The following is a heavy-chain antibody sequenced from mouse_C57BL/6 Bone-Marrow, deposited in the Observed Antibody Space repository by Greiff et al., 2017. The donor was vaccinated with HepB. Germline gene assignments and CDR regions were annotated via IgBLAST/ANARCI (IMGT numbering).Heavy chain of an antibody. CDR3: ARVGNYGSFYFDY. D-gene: IGHD2-1*01. Sequence: VKLMESGAELVKPGASVKLSCKASGYTFTSYWMHWVKQRPGRGLEWIGRIDPNSGGTKYNEKFKSKATLTVDKPSSTAYMQLSSLTSEDSAVYYCARVGNYGSFYFDYWGQGTTLTVSS. CDR2: IDPNSGGT. J-gene: IGHJ2*01. CDR1: GYTFTSYW. V-gene: IGHV1-72*01.